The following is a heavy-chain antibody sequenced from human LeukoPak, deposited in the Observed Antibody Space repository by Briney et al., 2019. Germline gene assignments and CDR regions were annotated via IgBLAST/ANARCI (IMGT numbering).Heavy chain of an antibody. CDR3: ARGGPGEFGELFYYFDY. Sequence: SETLSLTCTVSGGSISSYYWSWIRQPPGKGLEWIGYIYYSGSTNYNPSLKSRVTISVDTSKNQFSLKLSSVAAADTAVYYCARGGPGEFGELFYYFDYWGQGTLVTVSS. CDR2: IYYSGST. D-gene: IGHD3-10*01. V-gene: IGHV4-59*01. J-gene: IGHJ4*02. CDR1: GGSISSYY.